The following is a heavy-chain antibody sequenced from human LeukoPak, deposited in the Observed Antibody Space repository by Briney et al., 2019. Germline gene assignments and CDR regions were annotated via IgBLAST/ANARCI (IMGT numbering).Heavy chain of an antibody. CDR1: GGSISSSSYY. CDR2: IYYSGST. J-gene: IGHJ6*02. V-gene: IGHV4-39*07. D-gene: IGHD2-2*01. Sequence: SETLSLTCTVSGGSISSSSYYWGWIRQPPGKGLEWIGSIYYSGSTYYNPSLKSRVAISVDTSKNQFSLKLSSVTAADTAVYYCARGSSTSSYWGMDVWGQGTTVTVSS. CDR3: ARGSSTSSYWGMDV.